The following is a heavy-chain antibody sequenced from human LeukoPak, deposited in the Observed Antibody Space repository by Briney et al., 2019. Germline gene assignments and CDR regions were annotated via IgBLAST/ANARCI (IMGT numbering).Heavy chain of an antibody. D-gene: IGHD3-9*01. Sequence: GGSLRLSCTASGFTFGDYAMSWVRQAPGKGLGWVGFIRSKAYGGTTEYAASVKGRFTISRDDSKSIAYLQMNSLKTEDTAMYYCTSPNYDILTGYSPDYYYYMDVWGKGTTVTISS. V-gene: IGHV3-49*04. CDR1: GFTFGDYA. J-gene: IGHJ6*03. CDR3: TSPNYDILTGYSPDYYYYMDV. CDR2: IRSKAYGGTT.